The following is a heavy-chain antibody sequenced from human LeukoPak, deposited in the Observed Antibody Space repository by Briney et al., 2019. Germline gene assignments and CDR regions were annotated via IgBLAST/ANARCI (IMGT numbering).Heavy chain of an antibody. Sequence: GGSLRLSCAASGFTFSSYSMNWVRQAPGKGLEWVSSISSSSSYIYYADSVKGRFTISRDNAKNSLYLQTNSLRAEDTAVYYCARTNGDYVSGYDAFDIWGQGTMVTVSS. V-gene: IGHV3-21*01. CDR2: ISSSSSYI. CDR1: GFTFSSYS. CDR3: ARTNGDYVSGYDAFDI. J-gene: IGHJ3*02. D-gene: IGHD4-17*01.